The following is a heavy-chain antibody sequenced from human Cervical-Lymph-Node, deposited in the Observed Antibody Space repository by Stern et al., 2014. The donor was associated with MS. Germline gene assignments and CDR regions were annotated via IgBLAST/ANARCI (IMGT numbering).Heavy chain of an antibody. D-gene: IGHD6-6*01. CDR2: IYTSGST. V-gene: IGHV4-61*02. J-gene: IGHJ6*02. CDR3: ARERPGHYYYYGMDV. Sequence: VQLQESGPGLVKPSQTLSLTCTVSGGSISSGSYYWSWIRQPAGKGLERIGRIYTSGSTNYNPCLKSRVPILVDTSKNQFSMQLSSGTAADTAVYYCARERPGHYYYYGMDVWGQGTTVTVSS. CDR1: GGSISSGSYY.